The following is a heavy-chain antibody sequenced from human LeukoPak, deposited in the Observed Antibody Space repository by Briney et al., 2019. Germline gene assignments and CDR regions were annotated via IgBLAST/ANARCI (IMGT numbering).Heavy chain of an antibody. Sequence: PGGSLRLSCAASGFTVSSNYMSWVRQAPGKGLEWVGFIRSKAYGGTTEYAASVKGRFTISRDDSKSIAYLQMNSLKTEDTAVYYCTRDQSRGYSSSCPDYWGQGTLVTVSS. CDR3: TRDQSRGYSSSCPDY. CDR2: IRSKAYGGTT. J-gene: IGHJ4*02. D-gene: IGHD6-13*01. V-gene: IGHV3-49*04. CDR1: GFTVSSNY.